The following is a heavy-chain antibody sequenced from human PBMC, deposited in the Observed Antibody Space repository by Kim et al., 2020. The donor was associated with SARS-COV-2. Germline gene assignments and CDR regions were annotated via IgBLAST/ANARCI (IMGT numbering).Heavy chain of an antibody. Sequence: DGTITTYADSVKGRFTISSDNDKNTLYLQMNSLRAEDTAEYYCVRDSSATYWGQGTLVTVSS. CDR3: VRDSSATY. CDR2: DGTIT. V-gene: IGHV3-74*01. J-gene: IGHJ4*02.